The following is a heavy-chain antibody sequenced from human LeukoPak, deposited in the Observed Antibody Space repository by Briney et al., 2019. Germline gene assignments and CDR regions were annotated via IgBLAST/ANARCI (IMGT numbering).Heavy chain of an antibody. D-gene: IGHD3-9*01. J-gene: IGHJ3*02. Sequence: SETLSLTCTVSGGSISSYYWSWIRQPAGKGMEWIGRMYSSGSTNYNPSLKSRVTMSVDTSKNQFSLKLSSVTAADTAVYYCARQYYDISTGFDWGDAFDIWGQGTMVTVSS. V-gene: IGHV4-4*07. CDR1: GGSISSYY. CDR3: ARQYYDISTGFDWGDAFDI. CDR2: MYSSGST.